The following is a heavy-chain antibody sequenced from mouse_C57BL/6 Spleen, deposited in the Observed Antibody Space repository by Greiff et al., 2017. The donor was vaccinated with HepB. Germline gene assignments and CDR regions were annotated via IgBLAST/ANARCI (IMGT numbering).Heavy chain of an antibody. CDR2: IYPGDGDT. Sequence: VKLMESGPELVKPGASVKISCKASGYAFSSSWMNWVKQRPGKGLEWIGRIYPGDGDTNYNGKFKGKATLTADKSSSTAYMQLSSLTSEDSAVYFCARTPYYSNYGAMDYWGQGTSVTVSS. V-gene: IGHV1-82*01. CDR3: ARTPYYSNYGAMDY. J-gene: IGHJ4*01. D-gene: IGHD2-5*01. CDR1: GYAFSSSW.